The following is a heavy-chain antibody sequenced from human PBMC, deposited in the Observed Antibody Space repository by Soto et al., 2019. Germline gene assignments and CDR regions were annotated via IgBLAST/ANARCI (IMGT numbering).Heavy chain of an antibody. CDR1: GITFTNYW. CDR3: GTVCKH. CDR2: VDSDGRGT. V-gene: IGHV3-74*01. Sequence: EVQLVESGGGSVQPGESLRLSCVASGITFTNYWMHWVRQVPGKGLGWVARVDSDGRGTSYAVFVKGRFTIYGDKANITLYLQVGTFGVADTAMYYCGTVCKHWGQRITVTVSS. J-gene: IGHJ4*02.